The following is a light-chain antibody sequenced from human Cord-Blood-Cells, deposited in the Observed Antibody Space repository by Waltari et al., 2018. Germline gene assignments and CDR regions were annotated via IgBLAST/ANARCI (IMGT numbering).Light chain of an antibody. Sequence: SYELTQPPSVSVSPGQTASITCSGDKLGDKYACWYQQKPGQSPVLVIYQDSKRPSGIPERCSGANSGSTATLTISGTQAMDEADYYCQAWDSSTVVFGGGTKLTVL. CDR3: QAWDSSTVV. J-gene: IGLJ2*01. V-gene: IGLV3-1*01. CDR2: QDS. CDR1: KLGDKY.